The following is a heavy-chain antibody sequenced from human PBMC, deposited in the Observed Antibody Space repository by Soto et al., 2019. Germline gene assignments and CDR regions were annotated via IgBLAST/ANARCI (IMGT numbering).Heavy chain of an antibody. D-gene: IGHD6-13*01. Sequence: ASVKVSCKASGYTFTGYYMHWVRQAPGQGLEWMGWINPNSGGTNYAQKFQGWVTMTRDTSISTAYMELSRLRSDDTAVCYCARWFRQQLVHDRYYYYGMDVWGQGTTVTVSS. J-gene: IGHJ6*02. CDR1: GYTFTGYY. CDR3: ARWFRQQLVHDRYYYYGMDV. CDR2: INPNSGGT. V-gene: IGHV1-2*04.